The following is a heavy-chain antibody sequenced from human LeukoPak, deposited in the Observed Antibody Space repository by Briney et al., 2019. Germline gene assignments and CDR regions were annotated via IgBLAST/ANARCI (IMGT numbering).Heavy chain of an antibody. D-gene: IGHD3-16*01. CDR2: INPTGGST. Sequence: ASVKVSCKASGYTFPSYFMHWVRQAPGQGLEWMGIINPTGGSTTYAQKFQGRVTMTRDTSISTAYMELSRLRSDDTAVYYCASHYDRDGGVDYWGQGTLVTVSS. J-gene: IGHJ4*02. CDR3: ASHYDRDGGVDY. CDR1: GYTFPSYF. V-gene: IGHV1-46*01.